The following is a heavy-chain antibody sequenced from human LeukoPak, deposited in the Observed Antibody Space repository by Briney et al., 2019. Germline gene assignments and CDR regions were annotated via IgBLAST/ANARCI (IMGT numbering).Heavy chain of an antibody. D-gene: IGHD2-2*01. CDR1: GGSISSYY. V-gene: IGHV4-59*01. Sequence: SETLSLTCTVSGGSISSYYWSWIRQPPGKGLEWIGYIYYSGSTNYNPSLKSRVTISVDTSKNQFSLKLSSVTAADTAVYYCAGRGSSSGTFDAWGPGTFVTVSS. CDR3: AGRGSSSGTFDA. CDR2: IYYSGST. J-gene: IGHJ3*01.